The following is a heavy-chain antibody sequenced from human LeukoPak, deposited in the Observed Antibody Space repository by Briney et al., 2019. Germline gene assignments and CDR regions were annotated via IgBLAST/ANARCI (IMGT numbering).Heavy chain of an antibody. J-gene: IGHJ6*03. V-gene: IGHV4-61*02. D-gene: IGHD3-10*01. CDR3: ARYRRYYGSSYYYYYMDV. Sequence: EPSQTLSLTCTVSGGSISSGTYYWSWIRQPAGKGLEWIGRIYTSGSTNYNPSLRSRVTISVDTSKNQFSLKLSSVTAADTAVYYCARYRRYYGSSYYYYYMDVWGKGTTVTISS. CDR2: IYTSGST. CDR1: GGSISSGTYY.